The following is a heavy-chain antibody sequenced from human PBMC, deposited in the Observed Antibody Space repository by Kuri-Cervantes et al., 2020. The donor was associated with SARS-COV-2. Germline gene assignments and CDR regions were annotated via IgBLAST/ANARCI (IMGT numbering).Heavy chain of an antibody. CDR3: ARVAGQGPIYYYYMDV. V-gene: IGHV3-21*01. D-gene: IGHD2-21*01. CDR2: ISGSGSYI. J-gene: IGHJ6*03. CDR1: GFTLSRYT. Sequence: LSLFCAASGFTLSRYTMNWVRQAPGKALEWVSSISGSGSYIYYADSVKGRFTISGDSAKNSLYLQMNSLRGEDTAVYYCARVAGQGPIYYYYMDVWGKGTTVTVSS.